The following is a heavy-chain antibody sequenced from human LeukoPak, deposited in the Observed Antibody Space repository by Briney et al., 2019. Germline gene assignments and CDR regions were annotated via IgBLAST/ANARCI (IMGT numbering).Heavy chain of an antibody. CDR3: AKASRQAAVASPLDY. J-gene: IGHJ4*02. Sequence: GGSLRLSCAASGFTFSSYAMSWVRQAPGKGLEWVSGILSSGGSTYYADSVKGRFTISRDNAKNTLYLQMSSLRAEDTAVYYCAKASRQAAVASPLDYWGQGSLVTVSS. CDR1: GFTFSSYA. D-gene: IGHD6-19*01. CDR2: ILSSGGST. V-gene: IGHV3-23*01.